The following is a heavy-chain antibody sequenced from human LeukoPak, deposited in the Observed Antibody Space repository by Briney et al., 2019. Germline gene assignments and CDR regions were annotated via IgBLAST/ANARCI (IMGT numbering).Heavy chain of an antibody. CDR3: ARSRLGATTP. CDR1: GGSFSGYY. J-gene: IGHJ5*02. D-gene: IGHD1-26*01. CDR2: INHSGST. Sequence: PSETLSLTCAVYGGSFSGYYWSWIRQPPGKGLEWIGEINHSGSTNYNPSLKSRVTISVDTSKNQFSLKLSPVTAADTAVYYCARSRLGATTPWGQGTLVTVSS. V-gene: IGHV4-34*01.